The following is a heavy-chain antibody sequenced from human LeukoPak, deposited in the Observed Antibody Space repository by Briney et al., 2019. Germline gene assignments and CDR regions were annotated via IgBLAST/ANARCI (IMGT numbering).Heavy chain of an antibody. J-gene: IGHJ4*02. CDR3: ARDSGYSSDDAY. CDR2: IYSGGFT. D-gene: IGHD5-12*01. CDR1: GFTFSSNA. Sequence: GGSLRLSCAASGFTFSSNAMSWVRQAPGKGLEWVSVIYSGGFTHYADSVKDRFTISRDNSKNTLYLQMNSLRVEDTAVYYCARDSGYSSDDAYWGQGTLVTVSS. V-gene: IGHV3-66*01.